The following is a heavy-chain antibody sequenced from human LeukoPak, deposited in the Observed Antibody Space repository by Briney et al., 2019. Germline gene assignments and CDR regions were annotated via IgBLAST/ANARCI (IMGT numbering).Heavy chain of an antibody. V-gene: IGHV4-59*02. CDR2: LSYTGKT. D-gene: IGHD2/OR15-2a*01. J-gene: IGHJ4*02. CDR3: SEGYFEPFDH. CDR1: GVSVSTSH. Sequence: SETLSLTCNVSGVSVSTSHWNWIRQRPGKGLEWIGCLSYTGKTDYNPSLKSRVSISLGSSNNHFSLKLTSVTAADTAVYYCSEGYFEPFDHWGQGVLVTVSS.